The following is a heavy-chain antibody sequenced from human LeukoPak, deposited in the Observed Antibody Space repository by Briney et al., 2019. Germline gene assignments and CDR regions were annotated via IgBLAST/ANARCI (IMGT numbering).Heavy chain of an antibody. CDR3: AKDVGVGATRGHFDY. V-gene: IGHV3-23*01. J-gene: IGHJ4*02. D-gene: IGHD1-26*01. CDR1: GFTFSSYT. Sequence: AGGSLRLSCAAAGFTFSSYTMSWVRQAPGKGLEWVSAISGSGGSTYYADSANSRFTISTDNSKNTLYLQMHCLRAQDTAVYYCAKDVGVGATRGHFDYWGQGTLVTVPS. CDR2: ISGSGGST.